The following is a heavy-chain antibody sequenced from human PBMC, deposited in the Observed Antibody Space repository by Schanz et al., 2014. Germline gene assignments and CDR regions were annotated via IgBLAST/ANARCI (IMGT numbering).Heavy chain of an antibody. CDR1: SDSISHYY. Sequence: VQLQESGPGLVKPSETLSLTCTVPSDSISHYYLSWVRQAPGKGLVWVSRTSNDGSFTTFADSVKGRFTISRDNAKNTLYLQMNSLRAEDTAVYYCVRDTDYHFDYWGQGTLVTVSS. CDR2: TSNDGSFT. CDR3: VRDTDYHFDY. D-gene: IGHD4-17*01. J-gene: IGHJ4*02. V-gene: IGHV3-74*01.